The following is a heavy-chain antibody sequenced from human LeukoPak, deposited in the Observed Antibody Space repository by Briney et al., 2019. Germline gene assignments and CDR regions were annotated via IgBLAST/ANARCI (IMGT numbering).Heavy chain of an antibody. CDR2: LSGNSAEV. CDR3: AKGNYYDSSGYLYYFDY. CDR1: GFTFSSYS. D-gene: IGHD3-22*01. J-gene: IGHJ4*02. V-gene: IGHV3-23*01. Sequence: GGSLRLSCEASGFTFSSYSMTWVRQDPGTGLQWISTLSGNSAEVFYADSVKGRFTISRDYSKNTLYLQMNSLRAEDTAVYICAKGNYYDSSGYLYYFDYWGQGTLVTVSS.